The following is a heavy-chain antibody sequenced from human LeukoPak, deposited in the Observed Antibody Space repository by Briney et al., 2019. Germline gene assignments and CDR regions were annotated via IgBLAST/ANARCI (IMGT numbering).Heavy chain of an antibody. J-gene: IGHJ3*02. CDR1: GYTFTRYY. D-gene: IGHD1-14*01. CDR2: INPNSGGT. CDR3: ARVASGNAFDI. V-gene: IGHV1-2*02. Sequence: GASVKVSCKASGYTFTRYYMHWVRQAPGQGLGWMGWINPNSGGTNYAQKFQGRVTMTRDTSISTAYMELSRLTSDDTAVYYCARVASGNAFDIWGQGTMVTVSS.